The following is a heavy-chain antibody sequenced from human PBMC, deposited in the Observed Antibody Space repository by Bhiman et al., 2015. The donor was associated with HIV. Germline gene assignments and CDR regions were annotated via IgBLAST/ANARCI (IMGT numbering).Heavy chain of an antibody. CDR2: IWFDGSKK. Sequence: VQLLESGGGLVQPGGSLRLSCAASGFTFSDYGMHWVRQAPGKGLEWVALIWFDGSKKYYADSVKGRFTISRDNSKNTLYLQMNSLRAEDTAVYYCASNLNSGTYTWGQGTLVTVSS. CDR3: ASNLNSGTYT. V-gene: IGHV3-33*08. CDR1: GFTFSDYG. J-gene: IGHJ5*02. D-gene: IGHD1-26*01.